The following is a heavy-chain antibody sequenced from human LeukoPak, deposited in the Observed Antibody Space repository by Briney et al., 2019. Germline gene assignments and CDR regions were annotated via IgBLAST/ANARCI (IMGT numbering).Heavy chain of an antibody. J-gene: IGHJ4*02. CDR3: AKDKMLGSDYFDY. CDR1: GFTFSSYG. Sequence: GRSLRLSCAASGFTFSSYGMHWVRQAPGKGLEWVAVISYDGSNKYYADSVKGRFTISRDNSKNTLYLQMNSLRAEDTAVYYCAKDKMLGSDYFDYWGQGTLVTVSS. CDR2: ISYDGSNK. V-gene: IGHV3-30*18. D-gene: IGHD3-10*01.